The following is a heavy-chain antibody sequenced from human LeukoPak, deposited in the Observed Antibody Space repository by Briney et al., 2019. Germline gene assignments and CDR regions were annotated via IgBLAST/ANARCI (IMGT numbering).Heavy chain of an antibody. J-gene: IGHJ3*02. CDR3: AGFFYDNSGDAFDI. CDR2: LIPIYGSA. CDR1: GGSFTFTSHA. D-gene: IGHD3-22*01. Sequence: SVMVSCKASGGSFTFTSHAISWVRQAPGQGLEWMGGLIPIYGSANYAQKFQGRLTITSDESTRTVYMELSSLRPEDSAVHYCAGFFYDNSGDAFDIWGQGTMVTVSS. V-gene: IGHV1-69*01.